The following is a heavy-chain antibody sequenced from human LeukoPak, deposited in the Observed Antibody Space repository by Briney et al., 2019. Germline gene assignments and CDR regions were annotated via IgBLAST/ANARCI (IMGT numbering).Heavy chain of an antibody. J-gene: IGHJ3*01. CDR2: ISSNGGTT. CDR1: GFTFSSYA. V-gene: IGHV3-64D*06. Sequence: GGSLRLSCSASGFTFSSYAMHWVRQAPGKGLEYVSAISSNGGTTYYADSVKGRFTISRDNSKNTLFLQMSSLRAEDTAVYYCAKVPRRDGFDVWGQGTMVTVSS. CDR3: AKVPRRDGFDV.